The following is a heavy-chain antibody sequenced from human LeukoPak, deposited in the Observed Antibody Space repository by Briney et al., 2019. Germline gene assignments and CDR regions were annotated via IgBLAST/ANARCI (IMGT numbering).Heavy chain of an antibody. V-gene: IGHV3-48*03. CDR2: IDSRSSTI. Sequence: GGSLRLSCATSGFSFSRYEMNWVRQAPGKGLEWVAYIDSRSSTIYYADSMRGRFTISRDNAKNSLYLQMNSLRVEDTAVYYCAREDSIFSRAPPYYYMDVWGKGTTVTISS. CDR1: GFSFSRYE. J-gene: IGHJ6*03. CDR3: AREDSIFSRAPPYYYMDV. D-gene: IGHD6-13*01.